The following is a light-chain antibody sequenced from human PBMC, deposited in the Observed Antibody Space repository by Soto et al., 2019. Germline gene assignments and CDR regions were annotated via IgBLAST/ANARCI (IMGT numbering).Light chain of an antibody. V-gene: IGKV1D-12*01. J-gene: IGKJ5*01. Sequence: DIPMTQSPSSVSASVGDSVTITCRASQNINTWLAWFQQKPGEAPKLLIYAASSLQSGVPSRFSGSGSGTDFTLTISSLQPEDFATYYCQQADSFPITFGQGTRLEIK. CDR3: QQADSFPIT. CDR2: AAS. CDR1: QNINTW.